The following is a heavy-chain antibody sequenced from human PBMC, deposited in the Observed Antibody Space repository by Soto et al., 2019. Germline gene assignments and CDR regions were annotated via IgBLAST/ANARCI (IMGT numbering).Heavy chain of an antibody. V-gene: IGHV1-69*01. J-gene: IGHJ6*02. Sequence: QVQLVQSGAEVKKPGCSVKVSCKASGGTFSSYAISWVRQGPGQGLEWMGGIIPIFGTANYAQKFQDRVTITADESTSTAYMELSSLRSEDTAVYYCARSSITLVRGADYTMDVWGQGNTVTVSS. CDR1: GGTFSSYA. CDR2: IIPIFGTA. D-gene: IGHD3-10*01. CDR3: ARSSITLVRGADYTMDV.